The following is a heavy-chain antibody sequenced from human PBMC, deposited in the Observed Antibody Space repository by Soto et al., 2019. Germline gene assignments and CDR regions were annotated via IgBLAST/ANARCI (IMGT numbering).Heavy chain of an antibody. CDR3: ARVSYVDTAMVLDY. J-gene: IGHJ4*02. D-gene: IGHD5-18*01. Sequence: ASVKVSCKASGYTFTSYAMHWVRQAPGQRLEWMGWINAGNGNTKYSQKFQGRVTITRDTSASTAYMELSSLRSEDTAVYYCARVSYVDTAMVLDYWGQGTLVTSPQ. V-gene: IGHV1-3*01. CDR2: INAGNGNT. CDR1: GYTFTSYA.